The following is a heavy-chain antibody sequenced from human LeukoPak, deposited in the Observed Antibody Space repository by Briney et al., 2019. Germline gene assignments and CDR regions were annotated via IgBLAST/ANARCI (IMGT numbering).Heavy chain of an antibody. CDR2: IQYSGNT. V-gene: IGHV4-39*01. Sequence: PSETLSLTCTVSGGSIGSYSYYWAWIRQPPGKGLEWIGSIQYSGNTYHNPSLRSRVTISVDTSKNQFSLKLSSATAADTAVYYCASGVQLYDYWGQGTLVTVSS. D-gene: IGHD2/OR15-2a*01. J-gene: IGHJ4*02. CDR3: ASGVQLYDY. CDR1: GGSIGSYSYY.